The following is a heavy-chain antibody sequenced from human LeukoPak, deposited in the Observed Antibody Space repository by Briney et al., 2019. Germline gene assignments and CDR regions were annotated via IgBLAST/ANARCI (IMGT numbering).Heavy chain of an antibody. CDR1: GGSISSGGYY. Sequence: SETLSLTCTVSGGSISSGGYYWSWIRQPPGKGLEWIGYIYHSGSTYYNPSLKSRVTISVDRSKDQFSLKLSSVTVADTAVYYCARVARAYCGGDCYRNWGQGTLVTVSS. V-gene: IGHV4-30-2*01. CDR3: ARVARAYCGGDCYRN. D-gene: IGHD2-21*01. J-gene: IGHJ4*02. CDR2: IYHSGST.